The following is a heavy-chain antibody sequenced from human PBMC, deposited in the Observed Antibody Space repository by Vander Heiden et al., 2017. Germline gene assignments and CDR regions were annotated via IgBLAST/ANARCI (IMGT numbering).Heavy chain of an antibody. CDR2: ISGSGGST. D-gene: IGHD3-22*01. CDR3: AKNYYDSSGYDY. CDR1: GFTFSSYA. J-gene: IGHJ4*02. V-gene: IGHV3-23*01. Sequence: EVQLLESGGGLVQPGGSLRLSCAASGFTFSSYAMGWVRQAPGKGLEWVSAISGSGGSTYYADAVKGRFTISRDNSKNTLYLQMNSLRAEDTAVYYCAKNYYDSSGYDYWGQGTLVTVSS.